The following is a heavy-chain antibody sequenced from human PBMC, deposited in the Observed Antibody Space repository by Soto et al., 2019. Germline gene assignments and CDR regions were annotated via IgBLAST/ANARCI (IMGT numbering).Heavy chain of an antibody. V-gene: IGHV3-30-3*01. J-gene: IGHJ4*02. CDR1: GFTFSTYN. D-gene: IGHD6-19*01. Sequence: QVQLVESGGGVVLPGRSLRLSCAASGFTFSTYNIHWVCQAPGKGLEWVAVISFDGSKKYYGDSVKGRFTISRDNSKNTLYLQMNSLRAEDTAVYYCAREYNSGLDYWGQGALVTVSS. CDR3: AREYNSGLDY. CDR2: ISFDGSKK.